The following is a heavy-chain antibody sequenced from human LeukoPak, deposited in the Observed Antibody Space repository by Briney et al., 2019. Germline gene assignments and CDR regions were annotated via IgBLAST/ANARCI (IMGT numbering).Heavy chain of an antibody. CDR2: INHRGST. CDR1: GGSFSGYY. Sequence: SETLSLTCAVYGGSFSGYYWSWIRQPPGKGLEWIGEINHRGSTNYNPSLKSRVTISVDTSKNQFSLKLSSVTAADTAVYYCARIRSGSYFFDYRGQGTLVTVSS. CDR3: ARIRSGSYFFDY. D-gene: IGHD1-26*01. V-gene: IGHV4-34*01. J-gene: IGHJ4*02.